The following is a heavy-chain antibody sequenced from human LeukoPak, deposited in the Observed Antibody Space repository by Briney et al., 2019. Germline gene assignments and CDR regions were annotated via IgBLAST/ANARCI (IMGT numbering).Heavy chain of an antibody. V-gene: IGHV3-23*01. CDR3: AKDYHPDYYDSSGYYD. J-gene: IGHJ4*02. D-gene: IGHD3-22*01. CDR2: ISGSGAST. Sequence: GGSLRLSCAASGFTFSSFAISWVRQAPGKGLEWVSAISGSGASTYYADSVKGRFTISRDNSKNTLHLQMNSLRAEDTAVYYCAKDYHPDYYDSSGYYDWGQGTLVTVSS. CDR1: GFTFSSFA.